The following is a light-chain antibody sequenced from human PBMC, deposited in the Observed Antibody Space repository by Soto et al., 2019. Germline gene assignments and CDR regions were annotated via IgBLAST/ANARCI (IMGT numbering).Light chain of an antibody. CDR2: DVS. V-gene: IGLV2-14*01. J-gene: IGLJ1*01. CDR1: SSDVGGYNY. Sequence: QSALTQPASVSGSPGQSITISCTGTSSDVGGYNYVSWYQQYPGKAPKLMIYDVSNRPSGVSNCFSGSKSGNTASLTISGLQGEDEDDYYCSSHTSSTPYVFGTGTKLTVL. CDR3: SSHTSSTPYV.